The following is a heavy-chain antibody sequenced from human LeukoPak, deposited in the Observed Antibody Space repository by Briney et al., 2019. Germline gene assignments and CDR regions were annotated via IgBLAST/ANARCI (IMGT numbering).Heavy chain of an antibody. CDR1: GFTFSSYW. D-gene: IGHD2-2*01. V-gene: IGHV3-7*01. CDR2: IKQDGSEK. Sequence: PGGSLRLSCAASGFTFSSYWMSWVRQAPGKGLEWVANIKQDGSEKYYVDSVKGRFTISRDNAKNSLYLQMNSLRAEDTAVYYCARERYCSSTSCEKGHDAFDIRGRGTMVTVSS. CDR3: ARERYCSSTSCEKGHDAFDI. J-gene: IGHJ3*02.